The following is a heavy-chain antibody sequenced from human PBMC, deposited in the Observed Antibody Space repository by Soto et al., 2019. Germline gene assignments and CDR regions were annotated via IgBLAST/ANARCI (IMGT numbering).Heavy chain of an antibody. Sequence: SETLALTCPVSGGSVNTGDFSWSSIIQPPGKGLEWIGYINYSGSTYTNPSLKRRVSMSLDTSKNQVSLKLSSVTAADTAVYYCARDLGGGYCTGGTCYPRAAFDIWGQGTVVT. CDR1: GGSVNTGDFS. CDR2: INYSGST. CDR3: ARDLGGGYCTGGTCYPRAAFDI. D-gene: IGHD2-15*01. V-gene: IGHV4-30-4*01. J-gene: IGHJ3*02.